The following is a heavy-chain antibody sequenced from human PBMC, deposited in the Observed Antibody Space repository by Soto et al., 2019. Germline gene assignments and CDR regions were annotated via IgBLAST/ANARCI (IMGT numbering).Heavy chain of an antibody. CDR3: VRDFR. J-gene: IGHJ1*01. V-gene: IGHV3-74*01. CDR1: GFTFTNLW. CDR2: INGDGTIT. Sequence: EVQLVESGGGLVQPGGSLRLSCAASGFTFTNLWIYWVRQTPEKGLGWVAGINGDGTITAYADSVKGRFTISRDNAKSTLYLQMNSLTIEETALYYCVRDFRWGQGTLVTVSS.